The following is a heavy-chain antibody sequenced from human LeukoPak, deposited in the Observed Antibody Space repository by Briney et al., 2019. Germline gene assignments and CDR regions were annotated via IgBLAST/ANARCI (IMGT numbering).Heavy chain of an antibody. J-gene: IGHJ4*02. V-gene: IGHV1-69*06. CDR2: IIPIFGTA. CDR3: ARGSVFSEVYYDSSGYWDY. CDR1: GGTFSSYA. Sequence: SVKVSCKASGGTFSSYAISWVRQAPGQGLEWMGGIIPIFGTANYAQKFQGRVTITADKSTSTAYMELSSPRSEDTAVYYCARGSVFSEVYYDSSGYWDYWGQGTLVTVSS. D-gene: IGHD3-22*01.